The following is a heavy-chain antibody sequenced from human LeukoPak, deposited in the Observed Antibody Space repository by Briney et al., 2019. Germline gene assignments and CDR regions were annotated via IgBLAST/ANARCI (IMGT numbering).Heavy chain of an antibody. CDR1: AFTFSSYW. CDR2: INRDGSEK. D-gene: IGHD2-21*02. Sequence: GGSLRLSCAASAFTFSSYWMTWVRQAPGEGLEWVANINRDGSEKNHVDSVKGRFIISRDNAKNSLYLQMDSLRVEDTAVYYCASAYCGGDCYLGTEYLQHWGQGTLVTVSS. CDR3: ASAYCGGDCYLGTEYLQH. V-gene: IGHV3-7*01. J-gene: IGHJ1*01.